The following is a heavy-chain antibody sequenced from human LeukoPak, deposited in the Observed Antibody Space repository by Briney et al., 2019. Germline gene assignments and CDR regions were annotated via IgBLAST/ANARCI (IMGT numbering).Heavy chain of an antibody. V-gene: IGHV1-69*05. CDR1: GGTFSSNA. Sequence: ASVKVSCKASGGTFSSNAISWVRQAPGQGLEWMGGIIPIFGTANYAQKFQGRVTITRNTSISTAYMELSSLRSEDTAVYYCVRSGYYSGDYWGQGTLVTVSS. CDR3: VRSGYYSGDY. D-gene: IGHD3-22*01. CDR2: IIPIFGTA. J-gene: IGHJ4*02.